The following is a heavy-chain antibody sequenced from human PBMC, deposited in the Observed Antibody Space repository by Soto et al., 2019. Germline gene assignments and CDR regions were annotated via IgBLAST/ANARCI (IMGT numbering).Heavy chain of an antibody. Sequence: ASVKVSCKASGYTFTRYTMNWVRQAPGQRLEWMGWINPDNGNTKSSQKFQDRVIITRDTSASTAYMDLSSLRSEDTAVYYCAREYYYDSSGYVHDAFDIWGQGTMVTVSS. V-gene: IGHV1-3*01. CDR2: INPDNGNT. CDR1: GYTFTRYT. D-gene: IGHD3-22*01. CDR3: AREYYYDSSGYVHDAFDI. J-gene: IGHJ3*02.